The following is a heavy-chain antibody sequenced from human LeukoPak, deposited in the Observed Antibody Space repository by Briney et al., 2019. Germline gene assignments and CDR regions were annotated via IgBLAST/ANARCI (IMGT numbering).Heavy chain of an antibody. Sequence: PSETLSLTCTVSAGSISSYYWSWIRQPPGKVLEWIGYIYYSGSTTYNPSLKRRVTISVDTPNNQFSLKLTSVTAADTAVYYCARTYCGGDCETDYWGQGTLVTVSS. CDR2: IYYSGST. CDR3: ARTYCGGDCETDY. J-gene: IGHJ4*02. D-gene: IGHD2-21*02. V-gene: IGHV4-59*08. CDR1: AGSISSYY.